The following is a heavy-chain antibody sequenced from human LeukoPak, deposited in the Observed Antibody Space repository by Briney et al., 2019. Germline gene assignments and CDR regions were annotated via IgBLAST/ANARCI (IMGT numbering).Heavy chain of an antibody. CDR3: AREAVYDSSGPEDY. D-gene: IGHD3-22*01. J-gene: IGHJ4*02. V-gene: IGHV3-11*01. Sequence: GGSLRLSCAASGFTFSDYYMSWIRQAPGKGLAWVSYISSSGSTIYYADSVKGRFTISRDNAKNSLYLQMNSLRAEDTAVYYCAREAVYDSSGPEDYWGQGTLVTVSS. CDR2: ISSSGSTI. CDR1: GFTFSDYY.